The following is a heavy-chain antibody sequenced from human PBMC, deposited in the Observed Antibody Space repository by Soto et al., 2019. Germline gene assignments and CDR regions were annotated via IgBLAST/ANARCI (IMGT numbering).Heavy chain of an antibody. D-gene: IGHD5-18*01. CDR1: GGTFGNHA. Sequence: QAQLVQSGAEVKKPGSSVKVSCTASGGTFGNHAISWVRQAPGQGLEWMGGIIPVLGVGDNAQKFQGRVTINADTSTNTAYMELSSLRSEDTAHYYCAREAGYSYGYVFDYWGQGTLVIVSS. CDR3: AREAGYSYGYVFDY. J-gene: IGHJ4*02. CDR2: IIPVLGVG. V-gene: IGHV1-69*09.